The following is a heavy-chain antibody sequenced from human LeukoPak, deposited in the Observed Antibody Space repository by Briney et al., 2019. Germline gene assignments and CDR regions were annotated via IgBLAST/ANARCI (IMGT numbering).Heavy chain of an antibody. CDR2: IYYSGST. D-gene: IGHD3-22*01. J-gene: IGHJ4*02. CDR3: ARAPAYYYDSSGYSLVDN. CDR1: GGSISRGSYY. Sequence: SQTLSLTCTVSGGSISRGSYYWSWIRQPAGKGLEWIGYIYYSGSTNYNPSLKSRVTISVDTSKNQFSLKLSSVTAADTAVYYCARAPAYYYDSSGYSLVDNWGQGTLVTVSS. V-gene: IGHV4-61*10.